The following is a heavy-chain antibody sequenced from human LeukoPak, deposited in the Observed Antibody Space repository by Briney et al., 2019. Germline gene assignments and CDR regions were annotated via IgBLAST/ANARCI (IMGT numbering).Heavy chain of an antibody. J-gene: IGHJ3*02. Sequence: PGGSLRLSCAASGFTFDDYAMHWVRQAPGKGLEWVSGISWNSGSIGYADSVKGRFTISRDNANNSLYLQMNSLRAEDTALYYCAKGLQTGSWTDAFDIWGQGTMVTVSS. D-gene: IGHD2-15*01. CDR1: GFTFDDYA. V-gene: IGHV3-9*01. CDR3: AKGLQTGSWTDAFDI. CDR2: ISWNSGSI.